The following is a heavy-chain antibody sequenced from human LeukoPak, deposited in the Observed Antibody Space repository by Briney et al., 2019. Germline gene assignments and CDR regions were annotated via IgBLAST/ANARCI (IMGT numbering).Heavy chain of an antibody. CDR2: LSSGGINK. CDR1: GFTFSNYG. D-gene: IGHD2-15*01. J-gene: IGHJ4*02. V-gene: IGHV3-30*03. Sequence: GGSLRLSCAVSGFTFSNYGVHWVRQAPGKGLEWVALLSSGGINKHYADSVKGRFIISRDSSMNTLYLQMNSLRVEDTAVYYCARDHAGSGRAFDNWGQGTLVTVSS. CDR3: ARDHAGSGRAFDN.